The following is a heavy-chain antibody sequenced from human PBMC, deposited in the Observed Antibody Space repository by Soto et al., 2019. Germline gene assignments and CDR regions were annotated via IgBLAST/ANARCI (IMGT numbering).Heavy chain of an antibody. Sequence: QVQLQQWGAGLLKPSETLSLTCAVYGGSFSGYYWSWIRQPPGKGLEWIGEINHSGSTNYNPSLTRRXXRXVXXSKNQFSLKLSSVTAADTAVYYCARGDGGYGAHDYWGQGTLVTVSS. CDR3: ARGDGGYGAHDY. V-gene: IGHV4-34*01. CDR1: GGSFSGYY. D-gene: IGHD5-12*01. CDR2: INHSGST. J-gene: IGHJ4*02.